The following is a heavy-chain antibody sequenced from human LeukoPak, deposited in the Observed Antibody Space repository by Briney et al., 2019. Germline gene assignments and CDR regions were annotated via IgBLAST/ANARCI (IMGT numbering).Heavy chain of an antibody. CDR2: IIPIFGTA. CDR1: GGTFSSYE. V-gene: IGHV1-69*13. J-gene: IGHJ5*02. Sequence: GASVKVSCKASGGTFSSYEISWVRQAPGQGLEWMGGIIPIFGTANYAQKFQGRVTITADESTSTAYMELSSLRSEDTAMYYCAKHPLTSGWYWYWFDPWGQGTLVTVSS. CDR3: AKHPLTSGWYWYWFDP. D-gene: IGHD6-19*01.